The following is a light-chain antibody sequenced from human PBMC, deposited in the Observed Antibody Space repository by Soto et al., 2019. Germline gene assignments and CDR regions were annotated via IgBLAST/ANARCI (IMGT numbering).Light chain of an antibody. CDR2: DDS. CDR3: QVSRSNRGV. J-gene: IGLJ2*01. V-gene: IGLV3-21*02. Sequence: SYELTQAPSVSVAPGQTARITCGGDNIGANSVHWYQQKPGQAPTLVVYDDSDRPSGIPERFSGSNSGNTAALTITRVEGGDEADYYCQVSRSNRGVFGGGTQLTVL. CDR1: NIGANS.